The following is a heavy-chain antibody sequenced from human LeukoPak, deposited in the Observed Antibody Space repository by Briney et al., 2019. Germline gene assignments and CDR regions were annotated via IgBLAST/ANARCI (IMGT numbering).Heavy chain of an antibody. CDR1: GFTFDDYA. CDR2: ISWNSGSI. J-gene: IGHJ4*02. CDR3: AKAGYSSSWRVYYFDY. V-gene: IGHV3-9*01. Sequence: GGSLRLSCAASGFTFDDYAMHWVRQAPGKGLEWVSGISWNSGSIGYADSVKGRFTISRDNAKNSLYLQMNSLRAEDTALYYCAKAGYSSSWRVYYFDYWGQGTLVTVSS. D-gene: IGHD6-13*01.